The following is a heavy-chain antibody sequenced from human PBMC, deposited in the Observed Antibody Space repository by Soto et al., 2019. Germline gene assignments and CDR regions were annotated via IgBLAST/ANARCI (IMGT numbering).Heavy chain of an antibody. CDR1: GFTFSSYS. D-gene: IGHD5-12*01. V-gene: IGHV3-21*01. CDR2: ISSSSSYI. CDR3: ARERGYGGYDCLDY. Sequence: PGGSLRLSCAASGFTFSSYSMNWVRQAPGKGLEWVSSISSSSSYIYYADSVKGRFTISRDNAKNSLYLQMNSLRAEDTAVYYCARERGYGGYDCLDYWGQGTRVTVSS. J-gene: IGHJ4*02.